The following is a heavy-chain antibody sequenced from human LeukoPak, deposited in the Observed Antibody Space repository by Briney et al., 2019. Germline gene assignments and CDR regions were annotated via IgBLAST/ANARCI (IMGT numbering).Heavy chain of an antibody. Sequence: GGSLTLSCGASGFTFSRYAISWVRQAPGKGLEWVSGMSGSGGSTYYADSVKGRFTISRDNSRNTLYLQMNSLRAEDTAVYYCAKAMAERAYSYADPLAYWGQGTLVTVSS. CDR3: AKAMAERAYSYADPLAY. J-gene: IGHJ4*02. CDR2: MSGSGGST. D-gene: IGHD5-18*01. CDR1: GFTFSRYA. V-gene: IGHV3-23*01.